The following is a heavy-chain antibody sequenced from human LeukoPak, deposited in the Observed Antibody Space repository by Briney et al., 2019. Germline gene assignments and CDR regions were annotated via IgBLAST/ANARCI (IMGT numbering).Heavy chain of an antibody. CDR3: ARGAQDWGTVYMDV. D-gene: IGHD3-16*01. CDR1: GFTFSDYY. J-gene: IGHJ6*03. Sequence: GGSLRLSCAASGFTFSDYYMSWIRQAPGKGLEWVSFISRSSSTIYYADSVKGRFTVSRDNAKNSLYLQMSSLRAEDTAVYYCARGAQDWGTVYMDVWGTGTTVTVSS. V-gene: IGHV3-11*04. CDR2: ISRSSSTI.